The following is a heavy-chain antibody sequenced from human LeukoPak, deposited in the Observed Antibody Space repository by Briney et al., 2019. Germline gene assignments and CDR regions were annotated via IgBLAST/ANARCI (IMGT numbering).Heavy chain of an antibody. V-gene: IGHV4-31*03. J-gene: IGHJ4*02. CDR2: IYYSGST. CDR3: GRTPNGYYFDY. D-gene: IGHD3-16*01. Sequence: SETLSLTCTVSGGSISSGGYYWSWIRQHPGKGLEWIGYIYYSGSTYYHPSLKSRVTISVDTSTNQFSLYLRSMTVADTAIYFCGRTPNGYYFDYWGQGTLVTVSS. CDR1: GGSISSGGYY.